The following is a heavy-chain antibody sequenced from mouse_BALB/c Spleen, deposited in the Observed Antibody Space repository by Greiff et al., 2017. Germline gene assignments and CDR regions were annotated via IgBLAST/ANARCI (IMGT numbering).Heavy chain of an antibody. V-gene: IGHV3-6*02. CDR3: ARGLGHWFAY. D-gene: IGHD4-1*01. Sequence: VQLQQSGPGLVKPSQSLSLTCSVTGYSITSGYYWNWIRQFPGNKLEWMGYISYDGSNNYNPSLKNRISITRDTSKNQFFLKLNSVTTEDTATYYCARGLGHWFAYWGQGTLVTVSA. J-gene: IGHJ3*01. CDR2: ISYDGSN. CDR1: GYSITSGYY.